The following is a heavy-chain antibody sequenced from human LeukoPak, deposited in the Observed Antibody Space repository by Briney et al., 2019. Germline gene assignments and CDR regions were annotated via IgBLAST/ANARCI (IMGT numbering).Heavy chain of an antibody. D-gene: IGHD3-22*01. CDR2: IYYSGST. CDR3: ARTGDSSGYYYASYYFDY. V-gene: IGHV4-59*01. CDR1: GGSISSYY. J-gene: IGHJ4*02. Sequence: PSETLSLTCTVSGGSISSYYWSWIRQPPGKGLEWIGYIYYSGSTNYNPSLKSRVTISVDTSKNQFSLRLSSVTAADTAVYYCARTGDSSGYYYASYYFDYWGQGTLVTVSS.